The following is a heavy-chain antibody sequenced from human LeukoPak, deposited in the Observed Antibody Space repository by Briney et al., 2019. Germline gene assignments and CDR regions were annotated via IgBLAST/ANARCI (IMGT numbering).Heavy chain of an antibody. CDR1: GYNFVGYY. V-gene: IGHV1-2*02. Sequence: GASVKVSCKASGYNFVGYYLHWVRQAPGQGLEWMAWIDPYTGNTHYAQKFQGRITVTRDTSLSTTYMELNWLTSDDTALYYCAREYSASEHWGQGTLVNVSS. CDR3: AREYSASEH. J-gene: IGHJ1*01. CDR2: IDPYTGNT. D-gene: IGHD5-12*01.